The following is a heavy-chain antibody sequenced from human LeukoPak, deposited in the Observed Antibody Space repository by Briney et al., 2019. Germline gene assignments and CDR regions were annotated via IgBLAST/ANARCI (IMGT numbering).Heavy chain of an antibody. V-gene: IGHV1-2*02. CDR2: INPMNGDT. CDR3: ARGVAAYTHYADSSGYD. J-gene: IGHJ4*02. D-gene: IGHD3-22*01. Sequence: ASVKVSCKASGYTLTGHHVQWVRQAPGQGLEGMGWINPMNGDTNYAQKFQGRVTMTRDTSINTAYMELRSLISDDTAVYYCARGVAAYTHYADSSGYDWGQGTLVLVSS. CDR1: GYTLTGHH.